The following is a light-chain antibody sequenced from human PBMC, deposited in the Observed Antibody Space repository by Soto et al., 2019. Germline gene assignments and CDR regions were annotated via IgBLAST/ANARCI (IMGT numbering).Light chain of an antibody. Sequence: EIAMTQSPATLSVSPGERATLSCRTSQSVGRDLAWYQQRPGQPPRLLIYGASTRATGIPARFSGSGSGTEFTLTISSLQSADFAVYYCQQYNNWPPWTFGQGTKVDIK. CDR2: GAS. V-gene: IGKV3-15*01. CDR1: QSVGRD. CDR3: QQYNNWPPWT. J-gene: IGKJ1*01.